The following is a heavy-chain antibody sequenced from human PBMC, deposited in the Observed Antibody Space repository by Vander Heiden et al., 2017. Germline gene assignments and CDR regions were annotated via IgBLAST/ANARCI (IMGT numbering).Heavy chain of an antibody. Sequence: EVQLVESGGGLVKPGGALRLSCAASGFTFSSYSMNWVRQAPGKGLEWVSSISSSSSYIYYADSVKGRFTISRDNAKNSLYLQMNSLRAEDTAVYYCARAKRGDWFDPWGQGTLVTVSS. CDR3: ARAKRGDWFDP. J-gene: IGHJ5*02. CDR2: ISSSSSYI. V-gene: IGHV3-21*01. CDR1: GFTFSSYS.